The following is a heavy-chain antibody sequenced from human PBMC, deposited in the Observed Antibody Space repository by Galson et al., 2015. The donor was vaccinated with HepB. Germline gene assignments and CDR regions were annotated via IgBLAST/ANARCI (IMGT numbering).Heavy chain of an antibody. D-gene: IGHD6-13*01. V-gene: IGHV3-9*01. CDR2: ISWNSGSI. Sequence: SLRLSCAASGFTFDDYAMHWVRQAPGKGLELVSGISWNSGSIGYADSVKGRFTISRDNAKNSLYLQMNSLRAEDTALYYCAKLGSEAAAGAFDYWGQGTLVTVSS. CDR3: AKLGSEAAAGAFDY. CDR1: GFTFDDYA. J-gene: IGHJ4*02.